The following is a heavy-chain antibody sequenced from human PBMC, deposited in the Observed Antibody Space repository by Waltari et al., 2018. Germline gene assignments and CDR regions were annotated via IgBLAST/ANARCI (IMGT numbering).Heavy chain of an antibody. J-gene: IGHJ3*01. D-gene: IGHD3-10*01. CDR1: GFSFSGSW. Sequence: EVQLLESGGGLVQPGGSLRLSCAASGFSFSGSWMTWVRQAPGKGLEWVAEITPDGSGEYYVDSVNGRFTISRDNTKNSLYLQMNSLRPDDTAVYFCARDPAFGAFDFWGQGTVVTVSS. CDR2: ITPDGSGE. CDR3: ARDPAFGAFDF. V-gene: IGHV3-7*01.